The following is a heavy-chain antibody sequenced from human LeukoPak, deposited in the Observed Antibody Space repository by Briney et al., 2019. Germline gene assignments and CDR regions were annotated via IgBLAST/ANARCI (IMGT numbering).Heavy chain of an antibody. CDR1: GVSISSGGYY. Sequence: SETLSLTCTVSGVSISSGGYYWSWIRQHPGKGLEWIGYIYYSGSTYYNPSLKSRVTISVGTSKNQLSLKLSSVTAADTAVYYCARDRVGNSYGSFDYWGQGTLVTVSS. J-gene: IGHJ4*02. CDR2: IYYSGST. D-gene: IGHD5-18*01. CDR3: ARDRVGNSYGSFDY. V-gene: IGHV4-31*03.